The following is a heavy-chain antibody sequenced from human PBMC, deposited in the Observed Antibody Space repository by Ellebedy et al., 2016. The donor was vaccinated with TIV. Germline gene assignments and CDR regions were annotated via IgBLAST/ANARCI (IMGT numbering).Heavy chain of an antibody. V-gene: IGHV4-59*01. CDR3: AREGSSSSGFDY. J-gene: IGHJ4*02. Sequence: SETLSLTCIASGGSISSYYWSWIRQPPGKGLEWIGHIYYSGSTNYNPSLKSRVTISVDTSKKQFSLKLSSVTAADTAVYYCAREGSSSSGFDYWGQGTLVTVSS. CDR1: GGSISSYY. D-gene: IGHD6-6*01. CDR2: IYYSGST.